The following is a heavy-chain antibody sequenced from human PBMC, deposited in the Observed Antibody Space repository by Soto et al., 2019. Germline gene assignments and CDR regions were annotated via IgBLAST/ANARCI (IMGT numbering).Heavy chain of an antibody. CDR2: VNPSGGHT. Sequence: QVQLVQSGAEVKKPGASVKVSRKASGDTFTDYYIHWVRQAPGQGLEWMGTVNPSGGHTTYAQHFLGRMTMTRDTSTSTLYRALASLTSEDTAIYFCARGGHVVVVTAALDYWGQGTLLTVSS. J-gene: IGHJ4*02. CDR1: GDTFTDYY. D-gene: IGHD2-21*02. V-gene: IGHV1-46*01. CDR3: ARGGHVVVVTAALDY.